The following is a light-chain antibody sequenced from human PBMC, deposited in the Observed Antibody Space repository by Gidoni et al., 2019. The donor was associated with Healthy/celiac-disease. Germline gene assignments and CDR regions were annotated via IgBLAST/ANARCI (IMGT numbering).Light chain of an antibody. CDR2: AAS. CDR1: QSISRS. V-gene: IGKV1-39*01. J-gene: IGKJ4*01. CDR3: QQTYSTPLT. Sequence: DIQMTQSPSSLSASVGDRVTITCRASQSISRSLNWYQQKPGKAPKLLLFAASSVQSGVPSRFSGSGSGKDFTLTISILHPEDFATYYRQQTYSTPLTFGGGTKVEIK.